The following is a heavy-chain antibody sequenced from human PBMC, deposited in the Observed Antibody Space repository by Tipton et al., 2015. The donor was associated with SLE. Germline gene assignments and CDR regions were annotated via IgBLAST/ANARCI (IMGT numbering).Heavy chain of an antibody. D-gene: IGHD6-13*01. CDR1: GGSITSGGYY. CDR3: ARGGITLVHPPAD. V-gene: IGHV4-31*03. Sequence: TLSLTCTVSGGSITSGGYYWSWIRQPPGKGLEWIGYIYHNGGTQYNPSLGSRVTMAVDTAENQFSLRLSSATAADTAVYFCARGGITLVHPPADCGPGPLVTVSS. J-gene: IGHJ4*02. CDR2: IYHNGGT.